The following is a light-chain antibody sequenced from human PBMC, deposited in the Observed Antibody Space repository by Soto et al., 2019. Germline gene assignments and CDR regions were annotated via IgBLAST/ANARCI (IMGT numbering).Light chain of an antibody. Sequence: QSVLTQPPSVSGCPGQRVTISCTGSSSNIGARYDVHWYQQVPGTAPKLLIYGNSNRPSGVPDRFSGSKSGTSGSLAITGLQAEDEADYYCQSYDTSLSGYVFGTGTKLTVL. CDR1: SSNIGARYD. CDR2: GNS. CDR3: QSYDTSLSGYV. V-gene: IGLV1-40*01. J-gene: IGLJ1*01.